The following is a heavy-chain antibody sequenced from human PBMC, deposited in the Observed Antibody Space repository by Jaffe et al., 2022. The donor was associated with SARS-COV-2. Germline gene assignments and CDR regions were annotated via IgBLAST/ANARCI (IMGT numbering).Heavy chain of an antibody. V-gene: IGHV7-4-1*02. CDR1: GYTFTRYA. J-gene: IGHJ4*02. CDR2: IRTDTGNP. D-gene: IGHD3-22*01. CDR3: ARDFCSDDYCHFDS. Sequence: QVHLVQSGSELEKPGASVKVSCKASGYTFTRYAMNWVRQVPGQGLEWMGWIRTDTGNPTYAQGFTGRFVFSLDTSVNTAYLQISSLKAEDTAVYYCARDFCSDDYCHFDSWGQGTLVTASS.